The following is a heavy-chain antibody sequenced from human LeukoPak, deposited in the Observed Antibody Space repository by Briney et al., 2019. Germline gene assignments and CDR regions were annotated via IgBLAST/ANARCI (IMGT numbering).Heavy chain of an antibody. D-gene: IGHD4-11*01. CDR1: GFTFGTYA. Sequence: PGRSLRLSCAASGFTFGTYAMSWVRQAPGKGLEWVSTIDNSGGYTYYGDSVKGRFTISRDNSKNTLFLQMNSLRVEDSAVYYCARRLDYWGQGTLVTVSS. V-gene: IGHV3-23*01. CDR2: IDNSGGYT. J-gene: IGHJ4*02. CDR3: ARRLDY.